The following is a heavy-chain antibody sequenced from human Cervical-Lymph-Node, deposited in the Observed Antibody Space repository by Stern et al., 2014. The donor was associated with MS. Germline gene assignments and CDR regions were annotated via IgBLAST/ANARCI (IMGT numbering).Heavy chain of an antibody. J-gene: IGHJ4*02. CDR2: IVPMFGTS. Sequence: VHLVESGAEVKKPGSSVKVSCTASGGPFSINSISWVRQAPGQGLAWMGGIVPMFGTSNHVQKFQGRVTTTADESTSTAYMELSSLTSEDTAVYFCAIDQGGLAAYWGQGTLVTVSS. D-gene: IGHD6-13*01. CDR3: AIDQGGLAAY. V-gene: IGHV1-69*01. CDR1: GGPFSINS.